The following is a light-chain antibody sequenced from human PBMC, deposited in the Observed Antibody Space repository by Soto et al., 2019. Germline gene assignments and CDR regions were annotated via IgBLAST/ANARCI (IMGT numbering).Light chain of an antibody. CDR3: QQYNNWPMYT. CDR1: HSVSSN. CDR2: GAS. J-gene: IGKJ2*01. Sequence: EIVMTQSPATLSVSPGERATLSCRASHSVSSNLAWYQQKPGQAPRLLIYGASTRATGIPARFSGSGSGTEFTLTISSLQSDEFAVYYCQQYNNWPMYTFGQGTKLEIK. V-gene: IGKV3-15*01.